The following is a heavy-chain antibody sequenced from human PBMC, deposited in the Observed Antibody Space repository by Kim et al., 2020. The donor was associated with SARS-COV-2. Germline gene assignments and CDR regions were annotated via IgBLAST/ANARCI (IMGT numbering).Heavy chain of an antibody. V-gene: IGHV3-15*01. CDR1: GFTFSNAW. Sequence: GGSLRLSCAASGFTFSNAWMSWVRQAPGKGLEWVGRIKSKTDGGTTDYAAPVKGRFTISRDDSKNTLYLQMNSLKTEDTAVYYCTTPAVTMFRGVILLVDAFDIWGQGTMVTVSS. CDR3: TTPAVTMFRGVILLVDAFDI. D-gene: IGHD3-10*01. CDR2: IKSKTDGGTT. J-gene: IGHJ3*02.